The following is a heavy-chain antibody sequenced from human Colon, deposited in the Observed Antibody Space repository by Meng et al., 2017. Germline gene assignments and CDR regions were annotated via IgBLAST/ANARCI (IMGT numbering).Heavy chain of an antibody. Sequence: QVQLQQWGAGLLKPSETLSLTCAVYGGSFSGYYWGWIRQPPGKGLEWIGEINHSGSTNYNPSLKSRVTISVDTSKNQFSLKLSSVTAADTAVYYCARERLSSGWYGGRWFDPWGQGTLVTVSS. CDR3: ARERLSSGWYGGRWFDP. V-gene: IGHV4-34*01. CDR1: GGSFSGYY. D-gene: IGHD6-19*01. CDR2: INHSGST. J-gene: IGHJ5*02.